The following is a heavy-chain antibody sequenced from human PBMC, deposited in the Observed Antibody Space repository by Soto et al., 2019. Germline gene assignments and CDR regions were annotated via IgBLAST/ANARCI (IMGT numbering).Heavy chain of an antibody. CDR2: IYRGGTT. CDR1: GFSVSGDY. V-gene: IGHV3-53*02. J-gene: IGHJ3*02. CDR3: ARATEWKALDI. Sequence: DVQLVETGGGLIQPGGSLRLSCAASGFSVSGDYMNWARQGPGKGLEWVSVIYRGGTTYYADSVRGRFTISRDDSENTLFLQMNSLRAEDTAVYYCARATEWKALDIWGQGTMVTVSS. D-gene: IGHD3-3*01.